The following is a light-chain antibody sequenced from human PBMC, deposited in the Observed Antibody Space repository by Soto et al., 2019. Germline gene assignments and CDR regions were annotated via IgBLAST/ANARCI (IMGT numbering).Light chain of an antibody. CDR2: DVS. V-gene: IGLV2-14*04. J-gene: IGLJ1*01. CDR3: SSYTSSSTYV. CDR1: SSDVGGYNY. Sequence: GSPGQSITISCTGTSSDVGGYNYVSWYQQYPGKAPKLMIYDVSNRPSGVSNRFSGSKSGNTASLTISGLQAEDEADYYCSSYTSSSTYVFGTGTKVTVL.